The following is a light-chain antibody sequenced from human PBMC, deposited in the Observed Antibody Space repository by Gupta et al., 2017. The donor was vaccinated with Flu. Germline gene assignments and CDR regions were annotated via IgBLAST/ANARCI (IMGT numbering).Light chain of an antibody. CDR1: SSDVGAYNY. CDR3: SSYTGSGTV. V-gene: IGLV2-14*01. Sequence: QSALTQPASVSGSPGQSITLTCTGTSSDVGAYNYVSWYQQHPGEPPKLMIYEVSYRPSGISNRFSGSKSGNTASLTISGRQAGDEADYYCSSYTGSGTVFGGGTKVAVL. J-gene: IGLJ2*01. CDR2: EVS.